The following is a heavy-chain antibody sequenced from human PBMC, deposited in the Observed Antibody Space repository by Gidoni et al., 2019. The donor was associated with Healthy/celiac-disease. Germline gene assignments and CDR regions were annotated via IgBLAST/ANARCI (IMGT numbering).Heavy chain of an antibody. J-gene: IGHJ6*02. D-gene: IGHD3-16*02. Sequence: QAELVRSAEGLVQAGASLSLSCAGAGFAWRDDYMSCLRLAPEKGREWFSYISSSGSTICYAHSVKGRFTISRDNAKNSLYLQMNSLRAEDPAVYYCARGPDDYVWGSYRWYYYYGMDVLGQGTTVTVSS. CDR3: ARGPDDYVWGSYRWYYYYGMDV. CDR2: ISSSGSTI. V-gene: IGHV3-11*01. CDR1: GFAWRDDY.